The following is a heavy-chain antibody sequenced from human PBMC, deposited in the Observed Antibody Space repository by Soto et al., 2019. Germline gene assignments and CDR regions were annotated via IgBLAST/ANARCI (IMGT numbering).Heavy chain of an antibody. V-gene: IGHV2-70*01. CDR3: ARMRPSYFFDY. CDR2: IDWDEDE. Sequence: SGPTLVNPTQTLTLTCTFSGFSLSTSGMSVSWIRQPPGKALEWLALIDWDEDEYYSTSLKTRLTISKDPSKNQVVLAMTNMDSVDTATYYCARMRPSYFFDYWGQGTMVTVSS. J-gene: IGHJ4*03. D-gene: IGHD3-10*01. CDR1: GFSLSTSGMS.